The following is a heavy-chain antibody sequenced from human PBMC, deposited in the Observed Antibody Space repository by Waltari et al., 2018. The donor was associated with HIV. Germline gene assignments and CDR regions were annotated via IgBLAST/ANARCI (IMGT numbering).Heavy chain of an antibody. D-gene: IGHD3-3*01. CDR3: ARGSYEFWSGPPTGAGGFDP. Sequence: GSLRLSCAASGFTFSRSSMNWVRQTPGKGLEWVSSITSSTSYIYYADSVRGQFTISRDNAKNSLYLQMNSLRAEDTAVYYCARGSYEFWSGPPTGAGGFDPWGQGTLVTVSS. V-gene: IGHV3-21*01. CDR1: GFTFSRSS. J-gene: IGHJ5*02. CDR2: ITSSTSYI.